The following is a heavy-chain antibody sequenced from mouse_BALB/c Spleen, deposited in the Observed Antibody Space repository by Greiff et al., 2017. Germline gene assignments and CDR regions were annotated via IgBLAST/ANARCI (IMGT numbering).Heavy chain of an antibody. J-gene: IGHJ2*01. CDR1: GFTFSSYG. Sequence: EVQRVESGGGLVQPGGSLKLSCAASGFTFSSYGMSWVRQTPDKRLELVATINSNGGSTYYPDSVKGRFTISRDNAKNTLYLQMSSLKSEDTAMYYCARGVTTGYFDYWGQGTTLTVSS. V-gene: IGHV5-6-3*01. CDR3: ARGVTTGYFDY. D-gene: IGHD1-1*01. CDR2: INSNGGST.